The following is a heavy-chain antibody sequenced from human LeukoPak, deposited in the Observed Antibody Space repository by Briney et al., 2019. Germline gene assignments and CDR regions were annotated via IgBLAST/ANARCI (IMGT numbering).Heavy chain of an antibody. V-gene: IGHV3-30*04. D-gene: IGHD4-17*01. CDR1: GFTFSYTA. J-gene: IGHJ6*01. CDR2: IPNDGSDK. Sequence: GTCLRLSCAASGFTFSYTAMYWVRQAPGIGLGWVAVIPNDGSDKLYADSVKGPFTSSRDNSKNTLYLQMNCLRPAESAVYFGARNPYGDFYCDNRGQRTPVSFSS. CDR3: ARNPYGDFYCDN.